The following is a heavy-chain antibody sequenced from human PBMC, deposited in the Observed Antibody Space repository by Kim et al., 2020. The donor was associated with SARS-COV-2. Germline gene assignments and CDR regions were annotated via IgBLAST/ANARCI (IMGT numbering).Heavy chain of an antibody. CDR2: VKPDGSGT. J-gene: IGHJ5*02. CDR3: ARIEYTTRQRLDP. D-gene: IGHD6-25*01. V-gene: IGHV3-74*01. CDR1: GFTFSSYW. Sequence: GGSLRLSCAASGFTFSSYWMHWVRQAPGKGLVWVSRVKPDGSGTNYADSVKGRFTISRDNAKNTLYLQMHSLGAEDSAVYYCARIEYTTRQRLDPWGQGTLVTVSS.